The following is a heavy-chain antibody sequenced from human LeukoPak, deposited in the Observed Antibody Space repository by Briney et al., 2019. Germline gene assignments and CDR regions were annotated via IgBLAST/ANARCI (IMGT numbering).Heavy chain of an antibody. Sequence: ASVKVSCKASGYTFTGYYMHWVRQAPGQGLEWMGWINPNSGGTNYAQKFQGRVTMTRDTSISTAYMELSRLRSDDTAVYYCARLFRPAAGYIDYWGQGTLVTVSS. CDR2: INPNSGGT. D-gene: IGHD6-13*01. CDR3: ARLFRPAAGYIDY. J-gene: IGHJ4*02. CDR1: GYTFTGYY. V-gene: IGHV1-2*02.